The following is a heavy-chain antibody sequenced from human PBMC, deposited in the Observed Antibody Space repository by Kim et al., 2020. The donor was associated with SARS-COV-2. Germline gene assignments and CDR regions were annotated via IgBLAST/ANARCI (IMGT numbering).Heavy chain of an antibody. J-gene: IGHJ4*02. Sequence: NYAQKFQGRVTMTRDTSISTAYMELSRLRSDDTAVYYCARVGSGGSCFSRWGQGTLVTVSS. D-gene: IGHD2-15*01. CDR3: ARVGSGGSCFSR. V-gene: IGHV1-2*02.